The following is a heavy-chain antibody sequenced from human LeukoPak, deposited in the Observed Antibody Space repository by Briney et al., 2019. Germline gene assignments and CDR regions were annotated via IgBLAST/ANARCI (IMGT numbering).Heavy chain of an antibody. Sequence: GGSLRLSSAASGFTFSDYYMSWIRQAPGKGLEWVSYISSSGSTIYYADSVKGRFTISRDNAKNSLYLQMNSLRAEDTAVYYCARELWELLVDYWGQRTLVTVSS. CDR2: ISSSGSTI. J-gene: IGHJ4*02. V-gene: IGHV3-11*04. D-gene: IGHD1-26*01. CDR3: ARELWELLVDY. CDR1: GFTFSDYY.